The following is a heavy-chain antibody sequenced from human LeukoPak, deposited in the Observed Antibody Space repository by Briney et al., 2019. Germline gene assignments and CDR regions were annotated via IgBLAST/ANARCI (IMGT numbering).Heavy chain of an antibody. Sequence: SETLSLTCTVSGASISSYYWSWIRQPPGKGLEWIAYIYYSGSTNYNPSLKSRVTISVDTSKNQFSLKLSSVTAADTAVYYCARRLSGPGIAAAGSGYYFDYWGQGTLVTVSS. CDR1: GASISSYY. D-gene: IGHD6-13*01. CDR3: ARRLSGPGIAAAGSGYYFDY. V-gene: IGHV4-59*08. J-gene: IGHJ4*02. CDR2: IYYSGST.